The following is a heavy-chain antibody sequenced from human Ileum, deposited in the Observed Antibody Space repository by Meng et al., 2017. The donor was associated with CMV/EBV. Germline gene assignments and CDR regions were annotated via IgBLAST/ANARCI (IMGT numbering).Heavy chain of an antibody. Sequence: GSFSGYYWSWIRQSSGKGLEYIGEINHSGSTDYNPSLKSRVTLSVDTSKKQVSLKMTSMTAADTAVYYCARGPVSYQYGSGFSGFGPWGQGTLVTVSS. V-gene: IGHV4-34*01. J-gene: IGHJ5*02. D-gene: IGHD3-10*01. CDR1: GSFSGYY. CDR2: INHSGST. CDR3: ARGPVSYQYGSGFSGFGP.